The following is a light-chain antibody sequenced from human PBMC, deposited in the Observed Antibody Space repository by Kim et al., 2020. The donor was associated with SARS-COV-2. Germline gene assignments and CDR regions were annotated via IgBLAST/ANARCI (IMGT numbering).Light chain of an antibody. J-gene: IGLJ2*01. Sequence: VTISCTGTSYNIGAGYAAPWYQTRPGTAPTLLIYGNSNRPSGVPDRFSGSKSGTSASLAITGLQAEDEADYYCQSYDSSLGGSVFGGGTQLTVL. CDR1: SYNIGAGYA. V-gene: IGLV1-40*01. CDR2: GNS. CDR3: QSYDSSLGGSV.